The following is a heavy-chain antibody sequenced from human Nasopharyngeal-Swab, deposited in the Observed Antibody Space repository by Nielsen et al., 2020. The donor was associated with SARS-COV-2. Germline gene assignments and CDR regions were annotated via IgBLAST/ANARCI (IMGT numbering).Heavy chain of an antibody. Sequence: WIRQPPGKGLEWVAVISYDGSNKYYADSVKGRFTISRDNSKNTLYLQTNSLRAEDTAVYYCARGRTGLAFDYWGQGTLVTVSS. D-gene: IGHD3/OR15-3a*01. V-gene: IGHV3-30*03. CDR3: ARGRTGLAFDY. J-gene: IGHJ4*02. CDR2: ISYDGSNK.